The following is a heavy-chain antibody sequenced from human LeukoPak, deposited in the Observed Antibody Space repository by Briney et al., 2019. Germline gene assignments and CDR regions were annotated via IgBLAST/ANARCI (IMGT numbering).Heavy chain of an antibody. J-gene: IGHJ4*02. CDR3: ARDCGGDCYSLGHGY. CDR2: ISSSSSYI. V-gene: IGHV3-21*01. Sequence: GGSLRLSCAASGFTFSSYSMNWVRQAPGKGPEWVSSISSSSSYIYYADSVKGRFTISRDNAKNSLYLQMNSLRAEDTAVYYCARDCGGDCYSLGHGYWGQGTLVTVSS. D-gene: IGHD2-21*02. CDR1: GFTFSSYS.